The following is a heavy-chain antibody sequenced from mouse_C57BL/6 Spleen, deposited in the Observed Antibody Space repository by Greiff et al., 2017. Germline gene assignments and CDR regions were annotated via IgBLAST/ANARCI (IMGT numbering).Heavy chain of an antibody. CDR1: GYTFTSYW. CDR2: IDPNSGGT. D-gene: IGHD4-1*01. V-gene: IGHV1-72*01. CDR3: ARNWDEGYFDY. Sequence: QVQLQQPGAELVKPGASVKLSCKASGYTFTSYWMHWVKQRPGRGLEWIGSIDPNSGGTKYNEKFKSKATLTVDKPSSTAYMQLSSLTSEDSAVYYCARNWDEGYFDYWGQGTTLTVSS. J-gene: IGHJ2*01.